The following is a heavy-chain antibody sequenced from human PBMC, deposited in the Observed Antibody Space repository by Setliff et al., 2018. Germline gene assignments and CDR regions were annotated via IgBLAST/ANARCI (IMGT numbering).Heavy chain of an antibody. CDR3: ARVDFTMLQGVLGH. J-gene: IGHJ1*01. Sequence: PSETLSLTCTVSTGSVSTTSHYWGWVRQPPGKGLEWIGSVYYSGYTYYSPSLESRVAISVDTSKNQFSLKVNSVTAADTAVYYCARVDFTMLQGVLGHWGQGTPVTVSS. D-gene: IGHD3-10*01. CDR1: TGSVSTTSHY. CDR2: VYYSGYT. V-gene: IGHV4-39*07.